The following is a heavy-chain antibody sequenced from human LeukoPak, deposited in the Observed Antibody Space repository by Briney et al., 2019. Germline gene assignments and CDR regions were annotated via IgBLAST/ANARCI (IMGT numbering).Heavy chain of an antibody. CDR2: IGTAGDT. CDR3: ARGSSSWYYYYGMDV. D-gene: IGHD6-13*01. CDR1: GFTFSSYD. J-gene: IGHJ6*02. V-gene: IGHV3-13*01. Sequence: GGSLRLSCAASGFTFSSYDMHWVRQATGKGLEWDSAIGTAGDTYYPGSVKGRFTISRENAKNSLYLQMNSLRAGDTAVYYCARGSSSWYYYYGMDVWGQGTTVTVSS.